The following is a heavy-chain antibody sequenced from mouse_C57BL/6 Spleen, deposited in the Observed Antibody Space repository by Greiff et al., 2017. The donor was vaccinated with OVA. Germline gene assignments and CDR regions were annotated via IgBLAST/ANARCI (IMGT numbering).Heavy chain of an antibody. CDR3: ARKNYYSNGLDAMDY. D-gene: IGHD2-5*01. J-gene: IGHJ4*01. V-gene: IGHV1-59*01. CDR1: GYTFTSYW. Sequence: QVQLQQPGAELVRPGTSVKLSCKASGYTFTSYWMHWVKQRPGQGLEWIGVIDPSDSYTNYNQKFKGKATLTVDTSSSTAYMQLSSLTSEDSAVYYCARKNYYSNGLDAMDYWGQGTSVTVSS. CDR2: IDPSDSYT.